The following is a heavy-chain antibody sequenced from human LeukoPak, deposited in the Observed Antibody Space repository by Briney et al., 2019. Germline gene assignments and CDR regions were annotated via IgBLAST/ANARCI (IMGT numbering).Heavy chain of an antibody. J-gene: IGHJ5*01. Sequence: GASVKVSCKASGYTLTSYDINWVRQATGQGLEWMGWMNPNSGNTGYAQKFQGRVTMTRNTSISTAYMELSSLRSEDTAVYYCARVFGKKWLRLYNWFDSWGQGTLVTVSS. CDR1: GYTLTSYD. CDR2: MNPNSGNT. V-gene: IGHV1-8*01. D-gene: IGHD5-12*01. CDR3: ARVFGKKWLRLYNWFDS.